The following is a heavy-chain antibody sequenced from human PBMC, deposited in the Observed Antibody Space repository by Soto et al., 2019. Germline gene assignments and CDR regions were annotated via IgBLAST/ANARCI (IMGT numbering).Heavy chain of an antibody. V-gene: IGHV3-21*01. D-gene: IGHD1-7*01. CDR3: AREVTGTTSNGWFDP. CDR1: GFTFSSYS. Sequence: GGSLRLSGAASGFTFSSYSMNWVRQAPGKGLEWVSSISSSSYIYYADSVKGRFTISRDNAKNSLYLQMNSLRAEDTAVYYCAREVTGTTSNGWFDPWGQGTLVTVSS. J-gene: IGHJ5*02. CDR2: ISSSSYI.